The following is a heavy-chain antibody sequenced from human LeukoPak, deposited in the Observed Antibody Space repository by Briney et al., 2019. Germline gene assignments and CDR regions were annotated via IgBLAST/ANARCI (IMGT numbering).Heavy chain of an antibody. D-gene: IGHD3/OR15-3a*01. J-gene: IGHJ4*02. V-gene: IGHV3-48*01. CDR2: ITGSSSTI. CDR1: GFTFSSYW. CDR3: ARTGLGMYSFDS. Sequence: GGSLRLSCAASGFTFSSYWMHWVRQAPGKGLEWVSYITGSSSTINYADSVKGRFTISRDKAKNSLYLQMNSLRAEDTAVYYCARTGLGMYSFDSWGQGTLVTVSS.